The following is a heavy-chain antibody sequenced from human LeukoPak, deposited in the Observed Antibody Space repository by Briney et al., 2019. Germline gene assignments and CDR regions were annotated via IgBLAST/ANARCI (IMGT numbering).Heavy chain of an antibody. CDR3: ARGSNYYDSSGPLDY. Sequence: GGSLRLSCAASGFTFSDYYMSWIRQAPGKGLEWVSYISSSGSTIYYADSVKGRFTISRDNAKNSLYLQMNSLRAEDAAVYYCARGSNYYDSSGPLDYWGQGTLVTVSS. CDR1: GFTFSDYY. CDR2: ISSSGSTI. J-gene: IGHJ4*02. V-gene: IGHV3-11*01. D-gene: IGHD3-22*01.